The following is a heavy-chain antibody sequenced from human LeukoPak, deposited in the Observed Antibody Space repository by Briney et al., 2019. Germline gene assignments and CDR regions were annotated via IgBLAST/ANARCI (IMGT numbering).Heavy chain of an antibody. V-gene: IGHV3-48*03. CDR2: ISSSGSTI. CDR1: GFTFSSYE. D-gene: IGHD3-22*01. CDR3: ARDSPDYSKGSGSH. J-gene: IGHJ1*01. Sequence: PGGSLRLSCAASGFTFSSYEMNWVRQAPGKGLEWVSYISSSGSTIYYADSVKGRFTISRDNAKNSLYLQMNSLRAEDTAVYYCARDSPDYSKGSGSHWSQGTLVTVSS.